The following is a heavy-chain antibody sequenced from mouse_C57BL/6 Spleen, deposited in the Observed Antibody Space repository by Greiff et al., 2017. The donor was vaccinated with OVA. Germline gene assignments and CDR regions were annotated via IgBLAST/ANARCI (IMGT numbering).Heavy chain of an antibody. CDR3: ARENSYYYAMDY. J-gene: IGHJ4*01. CDR2: INPNNGGT. CDR1: GYTFTDYY. Sequence: VQLQQSGPELVKPGASVKISCKASGYTFTDYYMNWVKQSHGKSLEWIGDINPNNGGTSYNQKFKGKATLTVDKSSSTAYMELRSLTSEDSAVYYCARENSYYYAMDYWGQGTSVTVSS. V-gene: IGHV1-26*01.